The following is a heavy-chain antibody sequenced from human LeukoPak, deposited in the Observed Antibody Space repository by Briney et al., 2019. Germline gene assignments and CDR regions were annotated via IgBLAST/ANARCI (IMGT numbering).Heavy chain of an antibody. Sequence: PGGSLRLSCGASGFTFRTSGMNWVRQAPGKGLEWVSYISSSGTTISYAQSVKGRFTITRDNAQNSLTLHMNTLRADDTAVYYCAKDGGTHFDHWGQGTLVTVSS. D-gene: IGHD1-26*01. CDR2: ISSSGTTI. J-gene: IGHJ4*02. CDR3: AKDGGTHFDH. V-gene: IGHV3-48*01. CDR1: GFTFRTSG.